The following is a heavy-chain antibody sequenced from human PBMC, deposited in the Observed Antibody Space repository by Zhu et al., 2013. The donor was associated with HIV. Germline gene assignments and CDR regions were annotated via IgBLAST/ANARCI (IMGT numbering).Heavy chain of an antibody. J-gene: IGHJ5*01. D-gene: IGHD3-16*01. CDR1: GFTFSSYA. CDR2: ISGNGGST. V-gene: IGHV3-23*01. CDR3: AKAGYASGVSNWFDS. Sequence: EVQLLESGGALEHPGGSLRLSCVASGFTFSSYAMSWVRQAPGKGLEWVSGISGNGGSTSYADSVKGRLTISRDNSKNTVYLQMNNLRVEDTAIYYCAKAGYASGVSNWFDSWGQGILVTVSS.